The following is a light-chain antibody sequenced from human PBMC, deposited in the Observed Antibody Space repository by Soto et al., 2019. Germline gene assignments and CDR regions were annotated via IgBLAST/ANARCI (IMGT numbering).Light chain of an antibody. CDR3: QQGHNWPLT. CDR1: QSINSE. CDR2: GAS. V-gene: IGKV3-15*01. Sequence: EIVMTQSPATLSLSPGERAALSCRASQSINSELAWYQQQPGQPPSLLIYGASTRATGVPARFTGSESGSEFTLTISGLRSEDFAVYYCQQGHNWPLTLGQGTRLEI. J-gene: IGKJ2*01.